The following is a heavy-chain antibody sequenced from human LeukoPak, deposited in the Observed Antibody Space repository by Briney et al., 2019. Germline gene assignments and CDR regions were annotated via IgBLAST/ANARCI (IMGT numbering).Heavy chain of an antibody. CDR3: AKDRYYYGSGSLH. V-gene: IGHV3-23*01. J-gene: IGHJ4*02. CDR2: ISGSGGST. CDR1: GFTFSSYV. D-gene: IGHD3-10*01. Sequence: GGSLRLSCAASGFTFSSYVMSWVRQAPGKGLEWVSAISGSGGSTYYADSVKGRFTISRDNSKNTLYLQMNSLRAEDTAVYYCAKDRYYYGSGSLHWGQGTLVTVSS.